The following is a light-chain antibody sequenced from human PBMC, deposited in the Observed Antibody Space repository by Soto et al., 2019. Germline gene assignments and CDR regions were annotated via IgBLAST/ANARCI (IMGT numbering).Light chain of an antibody. CDR1: KLGNKY. CDR3: QAWDSEVV. Sequence: SYELTQPPSVSVSPGQTASITCSGDKLGNKYASWYQQKPGQSPVLVIYHDNTRPSGIPDRFSGSNSGNTATLTISGTQAMDEADYYCQAWDSEVVFGGGTKLTVL. V-gene: IGLV3-1*01. CDR2: HDN. J-gene: IGLJ3*02.